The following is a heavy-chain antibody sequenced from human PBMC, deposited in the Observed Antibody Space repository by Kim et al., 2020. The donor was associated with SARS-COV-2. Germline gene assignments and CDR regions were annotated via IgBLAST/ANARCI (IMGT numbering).Heavy chain of an antibody. J-gene: IGHJ4*02. CDR3: ARESTKAYYGSGSYSL. D-gene: IGHD3-10*01. V-gene: IGHV3-53*01. Sequence: SVKGRFTISRDNSKNTLYLQMNSLRAEDTAVYYCARESTKAYYGSGSYSLWGQGTLVTVSS.